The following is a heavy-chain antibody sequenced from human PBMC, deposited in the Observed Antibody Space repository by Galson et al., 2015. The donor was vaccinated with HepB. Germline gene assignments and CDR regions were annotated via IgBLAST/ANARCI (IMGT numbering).Heavy chain of an antibody. J-gene: IGHJ3*02. CDR2: ISSSSSYI. D-gene: IGHD1-26*01. V-gene: IGHV3-21*01. CDR1: GFTFSSYS. CDR3: ARDGASDAFDI. Sequence: SLRLSCAASGFTFSSYSMNWVRQAPGKGLEWVSSISSSSSYIYYADSVKGRFTISRDSAKNSLYLQMNSLRAEDTAVYYCARDGASDAFDIWGQGTMVTVSS.